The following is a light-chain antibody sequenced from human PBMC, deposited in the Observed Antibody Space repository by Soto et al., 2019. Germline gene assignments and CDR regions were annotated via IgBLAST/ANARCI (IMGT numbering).Light chain of an antibody. CDR3: QHRFNWPRFS. V-gene: IGKV3-11*01. CDR1: QSVSSY. Sequence: EIVLTQSPATLSLSPGARATLSCRASQSVSSYLAWYQQKPGQAPRLLIYDASNRATGIPPRFSGGGSGTGFTLTIRSLQPEDFAVYYRQHRFNWPRFSFGQGTKLEIK. J-gene: IGKJ2*03. CDR2: DAS.